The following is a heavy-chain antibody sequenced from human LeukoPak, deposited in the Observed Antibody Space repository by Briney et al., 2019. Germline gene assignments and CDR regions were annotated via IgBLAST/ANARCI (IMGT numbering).Heavy chain of an antibody. CDR2: INPRGGTT. D-gene: IGHD1-26*01. V-gene: IGHV1-46*01. CDR1: GYTFTSYF. CDR3: ARDKGGELLPPDY. J-gene: IGHJ4*02. Sequence: ASVKVSCKASGYTFTSYFMYWVRQAPGQGLEWMGLINPRGGTTRYAQKFQGRVTMTRDTSTSTVYMELSGLRSEDTAVYYCARDKGGELLPPDYWGQGTLVTVSS.